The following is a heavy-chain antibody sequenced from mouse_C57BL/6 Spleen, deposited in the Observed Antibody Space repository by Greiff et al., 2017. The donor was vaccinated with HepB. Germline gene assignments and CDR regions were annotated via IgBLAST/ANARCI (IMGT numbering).Heavy chain of an antibody. J-gene: IGHJ4*01. V-gene: IGHV5-17*01. CDR3: ARNYRYYAMDY. D-gene: IGHD2-14*01. CDR2: ISSGSSTI. CDR1: GFTFSDYG. Sequence: EVKLMESGGGLVKPGGSLKLSCAASGFTFSDYGMHWVRQAPENGLEWVAYISSGSSTIYYADTVKGRFTISRDNAKNTLFLQMTSLRSEDTAMYYCARNYRYYAMDYWGQGTSVTVSS.